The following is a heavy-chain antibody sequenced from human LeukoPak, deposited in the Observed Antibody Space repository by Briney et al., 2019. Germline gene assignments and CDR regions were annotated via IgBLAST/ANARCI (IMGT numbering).Heavy chain of an antibody. CDR2: ISAYNGNT. D-gene: IGHD1-1*01. CDR1: GYTFTSYG. J-gene: IGHJ6*02. CDR3: ARLALEIYYYYGMDV. V-gene: IGHV1-18*01. Sequence: ASVKVSYKASGYTFTSYGISWVRQAPGQGLEWMGWISAYNGNTNYAQKLRGRVTMTTDTSTSTAYMELRSLRSDDTAVYYCARLALEIYYYYGMDVWGQGTTVTVSS.